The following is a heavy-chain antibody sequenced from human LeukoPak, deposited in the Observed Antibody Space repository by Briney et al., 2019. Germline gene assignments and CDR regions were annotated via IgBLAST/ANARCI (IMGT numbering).Heavy chain of an antibody. CDR1: GFTFSSYS. J-gene: IGHJ4*02. Sequence: GGSLRLSCAASGFTFSSYSMNWVRQAPGKGLEWVSAVSGSGVTTYYADSVKGRFTVSRDNSKKTLYMQMNSLRAEDTAIYYCAKDHRGYYDSVIDVDFWGQGTLVTVSS. CDR2: VSGSGVTT. D-gene: IGHD3-22*01. V-gene: IGHV3-23*01. CDR3: AKDHRGYYDSVIDVDF.